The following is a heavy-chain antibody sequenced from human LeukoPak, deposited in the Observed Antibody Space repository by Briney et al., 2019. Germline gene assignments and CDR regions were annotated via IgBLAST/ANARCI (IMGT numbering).Heavy chain of an antibody. J-gene: IGHJ3*02. V-gene: IGHV3-74*01. CDR3: AKGNDLWRGAFDI. CDR1: GFTFSSYW. CDR2: INSDGSST. Sequence: GGSLRLSCAASGFTFSSYWMFWVRQAPGKGLVWVSRINSDGSSTSYADSVKGRFTISRDNAKNTLYLQMDSLRVEDTAVYYCAKGNDLWRGAFDIWGQGTMVTVSS. D-gene: IGHD3-3*01.